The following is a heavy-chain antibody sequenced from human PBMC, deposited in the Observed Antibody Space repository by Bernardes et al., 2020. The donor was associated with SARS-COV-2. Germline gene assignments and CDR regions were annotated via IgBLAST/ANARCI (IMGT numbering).Heavy chain of an antibody. CDR2: ISGSGGST. V-gene: IGHV3-23*01. Sequence: GGSLRLSCAASGFTFSSYAMSWVRQAPGKGLEWVSSISGSGGSTYYADSVKGRFTISRDNSKNTLYLQMTSLRAEDTAVDYCAKGARGSYDYGDSWGQGTLVTGAS. CDR1: GFTFSSYA. J-gene: IGHJ4*02. CDR3: AKGARGSYDYGDS. D-gene: IGHD2-21*01.